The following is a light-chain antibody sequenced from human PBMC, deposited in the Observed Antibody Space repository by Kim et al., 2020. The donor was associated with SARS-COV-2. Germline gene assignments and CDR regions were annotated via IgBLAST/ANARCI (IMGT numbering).Light chain of an antibody. J-gene: IGLJ3*02. CDR3: AAWDDSLSGSWV. CDR1: SSNIGSNY. V-gene: IGLV1-47*01. CDR2: RNN. Sequence: QRVTISCSGCSSNIGSNYVYWYHQLPGTAPELLIYRNNQRPSGVPARFSGSKSDTSASLAISGLRSEDEAEYYCAAWDDSLSGSWVFGGGTQLTVL.